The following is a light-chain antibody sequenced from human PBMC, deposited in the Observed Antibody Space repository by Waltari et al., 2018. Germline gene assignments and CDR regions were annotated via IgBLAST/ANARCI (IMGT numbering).Light chain of an antibody. Sequence: QSALTHPRPVFGSPGQSVTISCTGTSSDVGGYNYVSWFQQHPGKAPKLMIHDVSKRPSGVPDRFSGSKSGNTASLTISGLQADDETDYYCCSYAGRYTWVFGGGTKLTVL. CDR2: DVS. J-gene: IGLJ3*02. CDR3: CSYAGRYTWV. CDR1: SSDVGGYNY. V-gene: IGLV2-11*01.